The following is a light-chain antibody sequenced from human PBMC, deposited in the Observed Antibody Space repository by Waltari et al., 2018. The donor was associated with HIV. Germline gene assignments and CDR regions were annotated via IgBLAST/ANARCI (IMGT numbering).Light chain of an antibody. CDR2: EVS. CDR1: SSDVGSYNL. V-gene: IGLV2-23*02. CDR3: CSYAGSNTWV. J-gene: IGLJ3*02. Sequence: QSALTQPASVSGSPGQSITISCTGTSSDVGSYNLVAWSQQHPGKAPKLMIYEVSKRPSGVSNRFSGSKSGNTASLTISGLQAEDEADYYCCSYAGSNTWVFGGGTKLTVL.